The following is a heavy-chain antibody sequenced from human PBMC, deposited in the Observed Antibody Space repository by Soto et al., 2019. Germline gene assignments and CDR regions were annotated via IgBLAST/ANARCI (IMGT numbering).Heavy chain of an antibody. CDR3: ARHRFNYYDDTVYYYFDY. Sequence: ASVKVSCKASGYSFTSYGISWVRQAPGQGPEWMGWISGHNGSTNHPQSLQGRVTMTTDTSRNTAYMELRSLRSDDTAVYYCARHRFNYYDDTVYYYFDYWG. J-gene: IGHJ4*01. D-gene: IGHD3-22*01. V-gene: IGHV1-18*04. CDR2: ISGHNGST. CDR1: GYSFTSYG.